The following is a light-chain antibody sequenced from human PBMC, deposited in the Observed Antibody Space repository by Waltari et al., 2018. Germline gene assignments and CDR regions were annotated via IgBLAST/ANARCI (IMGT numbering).Light chain of an antibody. Sequence: QSALTQPASVSGSPGQSITISCTGTSSDVGGYNFVSWYQQHPGKAPKLMIYEVSNRPSGISKRCSGSKSGNTASLTIAGLQAEDEADYYCSSYTFTSTPVVFGGGTKVTVL. CDR3: SSYTFTSTPVV. J-gene: IGLJ2*01. CDR2: EVS. V-gene: IGLV2-14*01. CDR1: SSDVGGYNF.